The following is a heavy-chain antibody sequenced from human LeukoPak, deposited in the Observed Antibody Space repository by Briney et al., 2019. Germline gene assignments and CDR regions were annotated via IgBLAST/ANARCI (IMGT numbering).Heavy chain of an antibody. CDR2: IYYSGST. CDR3: ARGRTEHYYDSSGYYFY. Sequence: SETLSLTCTVSGGSISSYYWSWIRQPPGKGLEWIGYIYYSGSTNYNPSLKSRVAISVDTSKNQFSLKLSSVTAADTAVYYCARGRTEHYYDSSGYYFYWGQGTLVTVSS. CDR1: GGSISSYY. J-gene: IGHJ4*02. D-gene: IGHD3-22*01. V-gene: IGHV4-59*12.